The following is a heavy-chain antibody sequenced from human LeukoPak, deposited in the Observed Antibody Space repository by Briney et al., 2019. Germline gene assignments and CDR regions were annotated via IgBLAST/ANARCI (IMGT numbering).Heavy chain of an antibody. Sequence: PSQTLSLTCTVSGGSISSGSYYWSWIRQPAGKGLEWIGSIYHSGSTYYNPSLKSRVTISVDTSKNQFSLKLSSVTAADTAVYYCASLLLWFGEFYENYFDYWGQGTLVTVSS. V-gene: IGHV4-61*02. CDR3: ASLLLWFGEFYENYFDY. CDR2: IYHSGST. CDR1: GGSISSGSYY. J-gene: IGHJ4*02. D-gene: IGHD3-10*01.